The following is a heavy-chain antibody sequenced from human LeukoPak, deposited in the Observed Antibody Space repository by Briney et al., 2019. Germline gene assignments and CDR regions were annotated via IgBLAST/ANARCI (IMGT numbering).Heavy chain of an antibody. CDR3: AKDGGDYGDYVSYFDY. D-gene: IGHD4-17*01. Sequence: GGSLRLSCAASGFTFSSYGMHWVRQAPGKGLEWVAFIRYDGSNKYYADSVKGRFTISRDNSKNTLYLQMNSLRAEDTAVYYCAKDGGDYGDYVSYFDYWGQGTLVTVSS. V-gene: IGHV3-30*02. CDR2: IRYDGSNK. CDR1: GFTFSSYG. J-gene: IGHJ4*02.